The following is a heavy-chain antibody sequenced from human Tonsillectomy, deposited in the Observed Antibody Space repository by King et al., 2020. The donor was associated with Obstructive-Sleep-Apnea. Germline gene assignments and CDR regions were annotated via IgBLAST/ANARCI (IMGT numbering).Heavy chain of an antibody. Sequence: VQLQESGPGLVKPSETLSLTCTVSGGSISSSSYYWGWIRQPPGKGLEWIGSIYYSGSTYYNPSLKSRVTISVDTSKNQFSLKLSSVTAADTAVYHCARDYKDIVVVVAVNDAFDIWGQGTMVTVSS. D-gene: IGHD2-15*01. CDR1: GGSISSSSYY. J-gene: IGHJ3*02. CDR3: ARDYKDIVVVVAVNDAFDI. CDR2: IYYSGST. V-gene: IGHV4-39*07.